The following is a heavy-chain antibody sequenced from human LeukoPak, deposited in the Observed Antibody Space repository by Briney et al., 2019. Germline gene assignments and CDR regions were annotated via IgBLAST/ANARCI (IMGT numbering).Heavy chain of an antibody. CDR3: AKGVAGTIYYFDY. CDR1: GFTFSSYA. V-gene: IGHV3-23*01. Sequence: QPGGSLRLSCAASGFTFSSYAMSWVRQAPGKGLEWVSAISGSGGSTYYADSVKGRFTISRDNSKNTLYLQTNSLRAEDTAVYYCAKGVAGTIYYFDYWGQGTLVTVSS. D-gene: IGHD6-19*01. J-gene: IGHJ4*02. CDR2: ISGSGGST.